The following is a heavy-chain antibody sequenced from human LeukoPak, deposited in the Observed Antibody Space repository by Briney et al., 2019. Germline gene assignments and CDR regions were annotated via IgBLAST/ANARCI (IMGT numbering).Heavy chain of an antibody. V-gene: IGHV3-23*01. J-gene: IGHJ4*02. CDR3: ATPRGIVVVVAAPSFDS. Sequence: QPGGSLRLSCAASGFTFSNYAMSWVRQAPGKGLEWVSSISDNGGSTYYADSVKGRFTISRDNSKNTLFLQMNSLRAEDTAIYYCATPRGIVVVVAAPSFDSWGQGTLVTVSS. D-gene: IGHD2-15*01. CDR1: GFTFSNYA. CDR2: ISDNGGST.